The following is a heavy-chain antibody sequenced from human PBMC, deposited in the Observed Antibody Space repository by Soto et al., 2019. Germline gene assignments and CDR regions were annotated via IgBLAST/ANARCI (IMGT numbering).Heavy chain of an antibody. J-gene: IGHJ6*02. Sequence: EVQLLESGGGLVQPGGSLRLSCAASGFTFSSYAMTWVRQAPGKGLEWVSGISDTGGSTYNADSVQGRVSISRDNSKNTLYLQMSSLRADDTAVYYCARETFIYGLDVWGQGTTVTVSS. CDR2: ISDTGGST. CDR3: ARETFIYGLDV. V-gene: IGHV3-23*01. CDR1: GFTFSSYA.